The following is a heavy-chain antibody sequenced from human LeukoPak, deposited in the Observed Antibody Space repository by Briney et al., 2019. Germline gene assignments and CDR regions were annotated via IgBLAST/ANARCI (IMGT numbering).Heavy chain of an antibody. CDR3: ATGVYCATTTCPGYQHYYYFMDD. Sequence: ASVKVSCKASGFTLADLSMHWVRQAPGKGLEWVGGFDRKNGDTIYAQMFRGRVALTEDTSAGTGYMELSSLSAADTAVYSCATGVYCATTTCPGYQHYYYFMDDRGKGTTVTVSS. D-gene: IGHD2-21*01. J-gene: IGHJ6*03. CDR1: GFTLADLS. CDR2: FDRKNGDT. V-gene: IGHV1-24*01.